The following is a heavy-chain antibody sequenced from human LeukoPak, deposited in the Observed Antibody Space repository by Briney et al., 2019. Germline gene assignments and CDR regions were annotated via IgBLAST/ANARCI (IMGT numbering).Heavy chain of an antibody. J-gene: IGHJ4*02. V-gene: IGHV4-59*01. CDR3: ARGGDSWVLDY. D-gene: IGHD1-26*01. CDR1: GGSISSYY. Sequence: PSETLSLTCTVSGGSISSYYWSWIRQPPGKGLEWIGYIYYSGSTNYNPSLKSRVTISVDTSKNQFSLKLSSVTAADTAVYYCARGGDSWVLDYWGQGTLVTVSS. CDR2: IYYSGST.